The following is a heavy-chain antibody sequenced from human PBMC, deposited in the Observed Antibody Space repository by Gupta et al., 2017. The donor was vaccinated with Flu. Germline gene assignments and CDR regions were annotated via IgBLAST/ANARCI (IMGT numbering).Heavy chain of an antibody. CDR3: AANRGYSYVGADAFDI. CDR1: GFTFSSYA. Sequence: EVQLLESGGGLVQPGGSLRLSCAASGFTFSSYAMSWVRQAPGKGLEWVSAISGSGGSTYYADSVKGRFTISRDNSKNTLYLQMNSLRAEDTAVYYCAANRGYSYVGADAFDIWGQGTMVTVSS. CDR2: ISGSGGST. J-gene: IGHJ3*02. D-gene: IGHD5-18*01. V-gene: IGHV3-23*01.